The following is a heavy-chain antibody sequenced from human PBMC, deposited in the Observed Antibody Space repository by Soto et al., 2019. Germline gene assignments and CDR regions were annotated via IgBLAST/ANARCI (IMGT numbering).Heavy chain of an antibody. CDR2: ISGSGGST. Sequence: EVPLLESGGGLVQPGGSLRLSCAASGFTFSIYAMNWVRQAPGKGLEWVSVISGSGGSTYYADSVKGRFTISRDNSKNPLYLQMNSLRAEDTAVYYCARRTVGWYFDLWGRGTLVTVSS. V-gene: IGHV3-23*01. D-gene: IGHD4-17*01. J-gene: IGHJ2*01. CDR3: ARRTVGWYFDL. CDR1: GFTFSIYA.